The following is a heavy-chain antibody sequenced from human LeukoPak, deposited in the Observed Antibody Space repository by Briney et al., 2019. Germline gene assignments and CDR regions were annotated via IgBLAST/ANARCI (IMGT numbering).Heavy chain of an antibody. D-gene: IGHD3-10*01. V-gene: IGHV3-30*04. J-gene: IGHJ4*02. CDR1: GFTFSSYA. CDR2: ISYDGSNK. Sequence: GGSLRLSCAASGFTFSSYAMHWVRQAPGKGLEWVAVISYDGSNKYYADSVKGRFTISRDNSKNTLYLQMNSLRAEDTAVYYCAKDRGYYYRIFDYWGQGALVTVSS. CDR3: AKDRGYYYRIFDY.